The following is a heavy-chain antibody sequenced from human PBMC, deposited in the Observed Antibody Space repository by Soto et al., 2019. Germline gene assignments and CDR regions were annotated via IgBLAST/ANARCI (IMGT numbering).Heavy chain of an antibody. D-gene: IGHD3-16*01. CDR3: ASLIRDAYPYAHFSPWDY. CDR1: GGSIISSLW. Sequence: SETLSLTCAVSGGSIISSLWWSWVRQSPGKGLEWIGEIYRSGSTNYNPSLKSRVTISLDESKNQFSLKLTSVTAADTAVYYCASLIRDAYPYAHFSPWDYSGQGPRVTVSS. J-gene: IGHJ4*02. CDR2: IYRSGST. V-gene: IGHV4-4*02.